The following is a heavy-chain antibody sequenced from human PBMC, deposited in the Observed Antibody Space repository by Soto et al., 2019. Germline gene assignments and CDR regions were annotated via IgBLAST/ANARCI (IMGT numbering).Heavy chain of an antibody. J-gene: IGHJ1*01. Sequence: XESLSLSCSASGFTFSSYSMHWVRQSPGKGLQYLSHISSDGDRIYYADSVRGRFTISRDNSNNMLYLQMNSLGPDDSAVYYCAKNRGGANYDFFDWGQGTPVTVSS. CDR2: ISSDGDRI. CDR3: AKNRGGANYDFFD. V-gene: IGHV3-64D*06. D-gene: IGHD3-3*01. CDR1: GFTFSSYS.